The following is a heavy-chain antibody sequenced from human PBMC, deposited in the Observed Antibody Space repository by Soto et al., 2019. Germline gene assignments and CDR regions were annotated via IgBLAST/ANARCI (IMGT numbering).Heavy chain of an antibody. J-gene: IGHJ6*03. V-gene: IGHV5-51*01. CDR1: GYSFTSYW. CDR2: IYPGDSDT. CDR3: ARHLGSNLQTGKQDADYYYYYMDV. D-gene: IGHD1-1*01. Sequence: PGESLKISCKGSGYSFTSYWIGWVRQMPGKGLEWMGIIYPGDSDTRYSPSFQGQVTISADKSISTAYLQWSSLKASDTAMYYCARHLGSNLQTGKQDADYYYYYMDVWGKGTTVTVSS.